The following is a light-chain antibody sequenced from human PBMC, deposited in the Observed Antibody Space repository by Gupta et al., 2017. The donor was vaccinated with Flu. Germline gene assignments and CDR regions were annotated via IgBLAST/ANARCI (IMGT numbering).Light chain of an antibody. CDR2: DDS. CDR1: NIGSKS. CDR3: QVWDSGSRI. J-gene: IGLJ2*01. Sequence: SYVLTQPPSVSLAPGQTARIPCGGNNIGSKSVHWYQQKPGQAPVLVVYDDSDRPSGFPGRFSGSKSGDTATLTISMVADGDEADYYCQVWDSGSRIFGGGTKLTVL. V-gene: IGLV3-21*02.